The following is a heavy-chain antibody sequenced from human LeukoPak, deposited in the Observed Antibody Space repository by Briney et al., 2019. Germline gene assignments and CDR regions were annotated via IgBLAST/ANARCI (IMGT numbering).Heavy chain of an antibody. Sequence: ASVKVSCKASGYTFTSYDINWVRQATGQGLEWMGWMNPNSGNTGYAQKFQGRVTMTRNTSISTAYMELSSLRSEDTAVYYCARESAYHYDSSGYYIDIWGQGTMVTVSS. V-gene: IGHV1-8*01. J-gene: IGHJ3*02. CDR1: GYTFTSYD. D-gene: IGHD3-22*01. CDR3: ARESAYHYDSSGYYIDI. CDR2: MNPNSGNT.